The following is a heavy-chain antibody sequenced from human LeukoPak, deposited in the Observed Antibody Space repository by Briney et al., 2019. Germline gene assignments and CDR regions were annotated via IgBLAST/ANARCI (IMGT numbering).Heavy chain of an antibody. CDR2: ISAGGDTT. CDR1: GFTFSSYA. Sequence: GGSLRLSCAASGFTFSSYAMSWVRQAPGEGLEWVSGISAGGDTTYTADSVRGRFTISRDNSNNTLYLQMNTLTAEDTAVYNCAAISYSGTWPVGYWGQGILVTVTA. J-gene: IGHJ4*02. CDR3: AAISYSGTWPVGY. V-gene: IGHV3-23*01. D-gene: IGHD6-25*01.